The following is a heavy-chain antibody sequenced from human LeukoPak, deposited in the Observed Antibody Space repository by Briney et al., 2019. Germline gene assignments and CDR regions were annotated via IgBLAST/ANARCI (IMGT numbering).Heavy chain of an antibody. J-gene: IGHJ4*02. CDR1: GGSISNYY. Sequence: SETLSLTCAASGGSISNYYWSWIRQPPGKRLEWLGRIYSSGSTNYNPSLESRVTVSVDASKNQFSLKLSSVTAADTAVYYCAREHMVRGVINRWGQGALVTVSS. D-gene: IGHD3-10*01. CDR2: IYSSGST. CDR3: AREHMVRGVINR. V-gene: IGHV4-4*07.